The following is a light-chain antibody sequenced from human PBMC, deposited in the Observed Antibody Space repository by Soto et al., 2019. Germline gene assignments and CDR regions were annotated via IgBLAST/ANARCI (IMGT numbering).Light chain of an antibody. CDR2: DAS. Sequence: EIVLTQSPATLSLSPGERATLSCRASQSVSSYLAWYQQKPGQAPRLLIFDASNMATGIPARFSGSVSGTDFTLTISSLEPEDFAVYYCQQRTNWPALTFGGGTKVEIK. CDR1: QSVSSY. J-gene: IGKJ4*01. V-gene: IGKV3-11*01. CDR3: QQRTNWPALT.